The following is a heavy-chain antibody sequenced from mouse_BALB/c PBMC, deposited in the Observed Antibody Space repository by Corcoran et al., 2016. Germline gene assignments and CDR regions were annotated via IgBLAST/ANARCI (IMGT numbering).Heavy chain of an antibody. Sequence: QVTLKESGPGILQPSQTLSLTCSFSGFSLSTSGMGVSWIRQPSGKGLEWLAHIYWDDDKRYNPSLKSRLTISKDTSSNQVFLKITSVDTADIATYYCARRASDWSWFAYWGQGTLVTVSA. D-gene: IGHD4-1*01. CDR3: ARRASDWSWFAY. J-gene: IGHJ3*01. CDR1: GFSLSTSGMG. CDR2: IYWDDDK. V-gene: IGHV8-12*01.